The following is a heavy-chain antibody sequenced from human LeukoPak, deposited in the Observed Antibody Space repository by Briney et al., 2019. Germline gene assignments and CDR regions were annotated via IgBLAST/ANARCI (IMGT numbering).Heavy chain of an antibody. D-gene: IGHD6-6*01. V-gene: IGHV3-48*01. CDR2: INSSSSTTI. Sequence: GGSLRLSCAASGFTFSAYSMNWVRQAPGKGLEWISYINSSSSTTIYYADSVKGRFTISRDNAKNSLYLQMNRLRAEDTAVYYCARDSPGSSRFYHYYGLDVWGQGTTVTVSS. CDR3: ARDSPGSSRFYHYYGLDV. J-gene: IGHJ6*02. CDR1: GFTFSAYS.